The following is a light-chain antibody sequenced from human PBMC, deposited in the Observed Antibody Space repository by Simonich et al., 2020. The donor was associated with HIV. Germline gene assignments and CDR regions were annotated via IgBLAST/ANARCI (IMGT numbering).Light chain of an antibody. V-gene: IGKV2D-29*01. CDR2: EVS. Sequence: DIVMTQTPLSLSVTPGQPAPISCKSRQSLLHSDGKTYLSWYLQKPGQAQGLLIYEVSNRFSVVPDRFSGSGSRTDFTLKISRVEAEDVGVYYCMQNLQLPPTFGPGTKVDIK. CDR1: QSLLHSDGKTY. CDR3: MQNLQLPPT. J-gene: IGKJ3*01.